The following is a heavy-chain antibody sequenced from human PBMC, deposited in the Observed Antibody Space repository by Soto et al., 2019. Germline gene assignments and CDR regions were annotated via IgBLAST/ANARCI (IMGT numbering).Heavy chain of an antibody. Sequence: QLQLVESGGGVVQPGTSLRLSCTASGFMFKSYVMHWVRQAPGKGLERVALTSYDGNNKYYGDSVKGRFTVSRDNSKNTLHLQMDSLRPEDTALYYCARWGTTGGFDLWGQGTLVSVSS. D-gene: IGHD3-16*01. CDR2: TSYDGNNK. V-gene: IGHV3-30*19. CDR3: ARWGTTGGFDL. J-gene: IGHJ4*02. CDR1: GFMFKSYV.